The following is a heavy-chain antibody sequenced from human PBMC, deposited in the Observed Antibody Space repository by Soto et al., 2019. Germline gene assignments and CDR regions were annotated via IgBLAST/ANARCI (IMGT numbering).Heavy chain of an antibody. CDR1: GGSISSSSCY. CDR2: IYYSGST. D-gene: IGHD3-3*01. J-gene: IGHJ4*02. V-gene: IGHV4-39*01. Sequence: SETLSLTCTVSGGSISSSSCYWGWIRQPPGKGLEWIGSIYYSGSTYYNPSLKSRVTISVDTSKNQFSLKLSSVTAADTAVYYCAITTDFWSGYYIGYWGQGTLVTVSS. CDR3: AITTDFWSGYYIGY.